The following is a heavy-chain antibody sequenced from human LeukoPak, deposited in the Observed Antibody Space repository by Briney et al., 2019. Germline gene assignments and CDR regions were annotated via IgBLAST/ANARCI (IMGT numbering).Heavy chain of an antibody. CDR1: GGSISSYY. V-gene: IGHV4-4*07. J-gene: IGHJ3*02. CDR3: ARDLRPGYSSFDRNAFDI. CDR2: IYTSGST. D-gene: IGHD6-19*01. Sequence: SETLSLTCTVSGGSISSYYWSWIRQPAGKGLEWIGRIYTSGSTNYNPSLKSRVTMSVDTSKNQFSLKLSFVPAADTAVYYCARDLRPGYSSFDRNAFDIWGQGTMVTVSS.